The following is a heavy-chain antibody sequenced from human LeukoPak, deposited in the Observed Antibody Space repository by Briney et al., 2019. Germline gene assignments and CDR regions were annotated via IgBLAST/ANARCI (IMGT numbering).Heavy chain of an antibody. V-gene: IGHV3-21*01. J-gene: IGHJ4*02. D-gene: IGHD3-22*01. CDR2: ISSSSSYI. CDR1: GFTFSSYS. Sequence: GGSLRLSCAASGFTFSSYSMNWVRQAPGKRLEWVSSISSSSSYIYYADSVKGRFTISRDNAKNSLYLQMNSLRAEDTAVYYCAREGAGYYYDSSGHLDYWGQGTLVTVSS. CDR3: AREGAGYYYDSSGHLDY.